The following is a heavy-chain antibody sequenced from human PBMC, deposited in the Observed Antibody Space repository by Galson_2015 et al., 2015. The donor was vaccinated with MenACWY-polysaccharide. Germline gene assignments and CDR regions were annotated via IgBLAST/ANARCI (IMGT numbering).Heavy chain of an antibody. V-gene: IGHV3-48*03. CDR2: IDTSGATI. CDR1: GFTFSSYE. CDR3: ARGLSTRWGRDF. J-gene: IGHJ4*02. Sequence: SLRLSCAASGFTFSSYEFNWVRQAPGKGLEWISYIDTSGATIYYADSVKGRFTTSRDNAKNSLYLQMTSLRAEDTAVYYCARGLSTRWGRDFWGQGTLVTVSS. D-gene: IGHD2/OR15-2a*01.